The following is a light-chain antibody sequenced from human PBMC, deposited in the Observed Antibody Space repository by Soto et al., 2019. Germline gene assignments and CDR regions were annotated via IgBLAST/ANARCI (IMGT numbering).Light chain of an antibody. Sequence: QAVVTQPPSASETPGQRVTISCSGSSSNIGRNAVNWYQHLPGTAPKLLIYNNNQRPSGVPDRFSGSKSGTPASLAISGLQSEDEADYYCAAWDDSLSGLLFGGGTKVTVL. CDR2: NNN. CDR1: SSNIGRNA. J-gene: IGLJ3*02. CDR3: AAWDDSLSGLL. V-gene: IGLV1-44*01.